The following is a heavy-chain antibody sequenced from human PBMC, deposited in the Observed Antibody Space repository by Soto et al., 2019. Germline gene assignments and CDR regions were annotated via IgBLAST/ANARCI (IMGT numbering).Heavy chain of an antibody. J-gene: IGHJ4*02. D-gene: IGHD6-6*01. CDR3: ARDRSSSSGFYDY. CDR2: IIPILGIA. V-gene: IGHV1-69*04. Sequence: GDSVKVSCNASGGTFSSYTISWVRQAPGQGLEWMGRIIPILGIANYAQKFQGRVTITADKSTSTAYMELSSLRSEDTAVYYCARDRSSSSGFYDYWGQGTLVTVSS. CDR1: GGTFSSYT.